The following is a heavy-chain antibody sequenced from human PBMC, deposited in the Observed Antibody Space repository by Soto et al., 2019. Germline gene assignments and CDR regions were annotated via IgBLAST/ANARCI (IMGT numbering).Heavy chain of an antibody. D-gene: IGHD6-19*01. V-gene: IGHV1-69*06. CDR3: ALNSSGWYENWFDP. Sequence: SVKVSCKASGGTFSSYAISWVLQAPGQGLEWMGGIIPIFGTANYAQKFQGRVTITADKSTSTAYMELSSLRSEDTAVYYCALNSSGWYENWFDPWGQGTLVTVSS. J-gene: IGHJ5*02. CDR1: GGTFSSYA. CDR2: IIPIFGTA.